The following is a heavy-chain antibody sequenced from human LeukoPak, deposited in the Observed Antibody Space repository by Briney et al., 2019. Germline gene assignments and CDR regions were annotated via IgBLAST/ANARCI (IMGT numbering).Heavy chain of an antibody. CDR3: ARAVPDCSSTSCYVYFDY. CDR2: IKQDGSEK. J-gene: IGHJ4*02. D-gene: IGHD2-2*01. Sequence: GGSLRLSCAASGFTFSSYWMSWVRQAPGKGLEWVANIKQDGSEKYYVDSVKGRSTISRDNAKNSLYLQMNSLRAEDTAVYYCARAVPDCSSTSCYVYFDYWGQGTLVTVSS. V-gene: IGHV3-7*01. CDR1: GFTFSSYW.